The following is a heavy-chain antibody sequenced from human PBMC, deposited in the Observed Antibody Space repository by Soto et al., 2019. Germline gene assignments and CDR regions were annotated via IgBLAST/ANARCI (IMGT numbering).Heavy chain of an antibody. CDR2: ISDDGSNT. V-gene: IGHV3-30-3*01. D-gene: IGHD3-3*01. J-gene: IGHJ4*01. CDR1: GFTFSRHT. Sequence: QVQLVESGGGVVQPGRSLRLSCAASGFTFSRHTMHWVRQAPGKGLEWVAAISDDGSNTYYADSVKGRFTISRDNSKNTRYLQMNSLSSEDTAVHPCAREVYYDFWGGFNTPRYYFDAWGHGTLVTVSS. CDR3: AREVYYDFWGGFNTPRYYFDA.